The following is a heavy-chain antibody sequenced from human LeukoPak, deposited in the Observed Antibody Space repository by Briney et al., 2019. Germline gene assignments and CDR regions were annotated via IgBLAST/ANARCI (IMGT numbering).Heavy chain of an antibody. CDR1: GGSISSNTYY. D-gene: IGHD3-22*01. J-gene: IGHJ5*02. V-gene: IGHV4-39*07. Sequence: PSETLSLTCTVSGGSISSNTYYWGWIRQPPGKGLEWIGSIYYSGSTYYNLSLKSRVTISVDTSKNQFSLKLSSVTAADTAVYYCARDQYYYDSSGHGRFDPWGQGTLVTVSS. CDR2: IYYSGST. CDR3: ARDQYYYDSSGHGRFDP.